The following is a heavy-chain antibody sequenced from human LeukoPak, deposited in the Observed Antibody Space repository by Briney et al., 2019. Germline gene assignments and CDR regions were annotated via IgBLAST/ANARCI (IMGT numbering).Heavy chain of an antibody. D-gene: IGHD4-17*01. CDR1: GYTFTSYG. J-gene: IGHJ6*03. Sequence: ASVKVSCKASGYTFTSYGISWVRQAPGQGLEWMGGIVPIYGTTNYAQKFQARVTITADTSTSTAYMELSSLTSEDTAVYYCARDRWPVTRIHYYSMDVWGKGTTVTVSS. CDR3: ARDRWPVTRIHYYSMDV. CDR2: IVPIYGTT. V-gene: IGHV1-69*06.